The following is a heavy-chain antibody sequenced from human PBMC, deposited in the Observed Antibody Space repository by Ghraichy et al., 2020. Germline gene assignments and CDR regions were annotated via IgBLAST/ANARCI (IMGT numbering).Heavy chain of an antibody. D-gene: IGHD3-3*01. CDR2: IYYSGST. CDR3: ARLGDFWSGYSFGGWFDP. J-gene: IGHJ5*02. Sequence: SETLSLTCTVSGGSISSSSYYWGWIRQPPGKGLEWIGSIYYSGSTYYNPSLKSRVTISVDTSKNQFSLKLSSVTAADTAVYYCARLGDFWSGYSFGGWFDPWGQGTLVTVSS. V-gene: IGHV4-39*01. CDR1: GGSISSSSYY.